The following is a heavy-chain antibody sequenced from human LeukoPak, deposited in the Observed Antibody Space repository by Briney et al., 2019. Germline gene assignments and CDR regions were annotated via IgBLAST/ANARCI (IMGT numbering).Heavy chain of an antibody. D-gene: IGHD3-9*01. J-gene: IGHJ6*03. CDR3: ARVNYDILTGPLYYYYYYMDV. CDR2: MNPNSGNT. CDR1: GYTFTSYD. V-gene: IGHV1-8*03. Sequence: ASVKVSCKASGYTFTSYDINWVRQATGQGLEWMGWMNPNSGNTGYAQKFQGRVTITRNTSISTAYMELSSLRSEDTAVYYCARVNYDILTGPLYYYYYYMDVWGKGTTVTVSS.